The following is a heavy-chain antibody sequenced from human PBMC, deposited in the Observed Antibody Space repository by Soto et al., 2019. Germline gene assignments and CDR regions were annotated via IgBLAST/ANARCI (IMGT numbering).Heavy chain of an antibody. J-gene: IGHJ5*02. D-gene: IGHD4-4*01. Sequence: QVQLQESGPGLVKPSETLSLACTVSGGSINNYYWSWFRQPPGKGLEWIGYVYYSGSTKYNPSLKSRVAISVDTSKNQFSLKVNSVTAADTAVYYCARTTSSGNYDQWGQGTLVTVSS. CDR1: GGSINNYY. CDR3: ARTTSSGNYDQ. V-gene: IGHV4-59*01. CDR2: VYYSGST.